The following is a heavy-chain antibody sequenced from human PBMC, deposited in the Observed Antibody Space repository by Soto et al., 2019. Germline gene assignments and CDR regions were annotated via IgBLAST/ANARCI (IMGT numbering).Heavy chain of an antibody. D-gene: IGHD3-3*01. CDR3: ARGHFGVTMDV. Sequence: GGSLRLSCAASGFTVSSNYMSWVRQAPGKGLEWVSGVNGGGDITYYADSVKGRFTISRDNSKNTLYLQMNSLRAEDTAVFYCARGHFGVTMDVWGQGTTVPVSS. J-gene: IGHJ6*02. CDR2: VNGGGDIT. V-gene: IGHV3-53*01. CDR1: GFTVSSNY.